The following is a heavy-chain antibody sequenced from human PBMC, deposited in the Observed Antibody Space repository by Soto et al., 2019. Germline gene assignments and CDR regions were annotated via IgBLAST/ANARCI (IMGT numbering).Heavy chain of an antibody. V-gene: IGHV6-1*01. CDR1: GDSVSSNSAA. Sequence: QTLSLTCAISGDSVSSNSAAWNWIRQSPSRGLEWLGRTYYRSKWYNDYAVSVKSRITINPDTSKNQFSLQLNSVTPEDTAVYYCARELIFGVVKGYYYYMDVWGKGTTVTVSS. CDR3: ARELIFGVVKGYYYYMDV. J-gene: IGHJ6*03. CDR2: TYYRSKWYN. D-gene: IGHD3-3*01.